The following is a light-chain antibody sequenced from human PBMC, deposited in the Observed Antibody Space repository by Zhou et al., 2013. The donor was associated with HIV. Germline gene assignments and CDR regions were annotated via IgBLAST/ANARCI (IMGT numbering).Light chain of an antibody. J-gene: IGKJ2*01. V-gene: IGKV1-39*01. CDR2: AAS. CDR3: QQSESSPYT. Sequence: DIQMTQSPSTLSASVGDRVTITCRASQNINSWLAWYQQKPGKAPKLLIYAASSLQSGVPSRFRGRGSGTDFSLAIDTLQPEDFATYYCQQSESSPYTFGQGT. CDR1: QNINSW.